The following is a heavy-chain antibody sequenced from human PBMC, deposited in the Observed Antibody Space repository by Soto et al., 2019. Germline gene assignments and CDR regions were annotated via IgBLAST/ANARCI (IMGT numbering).Heavy chain of an antibody. J-gene: IGHJ6*03. CDR1: GFTLSGYW. Sequence: GGSLRLSCVASGFTLSGYWMTWVRQAPGKGPEWLANIKQDGSEKYYVGSVKGRFTISRDNTKNSLYLQMNSLRDEDTALYYCARVDVLRSGENYYYYMDVWGKGTTVTVSS. CDR2: IKQDGSEK. D-gene: IGHD3-10*01. CDR3: ARVDVLRSGENYYYYMDV. V-gene: IGHV3-7*01.